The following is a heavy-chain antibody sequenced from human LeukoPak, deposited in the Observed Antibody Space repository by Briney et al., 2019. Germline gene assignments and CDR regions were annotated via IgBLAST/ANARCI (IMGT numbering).Heavy chain of an antibody. Sequence: GGSLRLSCAASGFTFDDYGMSWVRQAPGKGLEWVSSISSSSSYIYYADSVKGRFTISRDNAKNSLYLQMNSLRSEDTAVYYCARGAGYSGFFDYWGQGTLVTVSS. V-gene: IGHV3-21*04. CDR1: GFTFDDYG. J-gene: IGHJ4*02. CDR3: ARGAGYSGFFDY. CDR2: ISSSSSYI. D-gene: IGHD5-12*01.